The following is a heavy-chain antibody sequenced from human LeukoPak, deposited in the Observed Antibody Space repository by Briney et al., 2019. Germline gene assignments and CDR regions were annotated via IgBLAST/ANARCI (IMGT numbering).Heavy chain of an antibody. D-gene: IGHD5-18*01. V-gene: IGHV4-39*07. Sequence: PSETLSLTCTVSGGSISSSSYYWGWIRQPPGKGLKWIGEINHSGSTNYNPSLKSRVTISVDTSKNQFSLKLSSVTAADTAVYYCARGGYSYGYVNWFDPWGQGTLVTVSS. CDR3: ARGGYSYGYVNWFDP. CDR2: INHSGST. CDR1: GGSISSSSYY. J-gene: IGHJ5*02.